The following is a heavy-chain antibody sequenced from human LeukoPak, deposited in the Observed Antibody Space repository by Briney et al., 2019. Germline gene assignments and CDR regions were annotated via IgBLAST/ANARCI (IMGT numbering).Heavy chain of an antibody. V-gene: IGHV3-15*01. Sequence: GGSLRLYCAAPGFTFKNAWMSWVRQAPGKGPGWVARIRDKGGGVTIYYAAAVRATFTLSRDDSRDAVYLPKNSLSFDYSTEYYCTTDPRYWGQGTMVTVST. CDR1: GFTFKNAW. CDR2: IRDKGGGVTI. CDR3: TTDPRY. J-gene: IGHJ4*02.